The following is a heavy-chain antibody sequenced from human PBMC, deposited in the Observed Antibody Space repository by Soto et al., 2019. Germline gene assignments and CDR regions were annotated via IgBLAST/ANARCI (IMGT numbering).Heavy chain of an antibody. CDR3: AADAPGIAVAGRPHYYYYGIDV. V-gene: IGHV1-58*02. Sequence: GASVKVSCKASGFTFTSSAMQWVRQARGQRLEWIGWIVVGSGNTNYAQKFQERLTITRDMSTSTAYMELSSLRSEDTAVYYCAADAPGIAVAGRPHYYYYGIDVWGQGTTVTVSS. J-gene: IGHJ6*02. CDR2: IVVGSGNT. CDR1: GFTFTSSA. D-gene: IGHD6-19*01.